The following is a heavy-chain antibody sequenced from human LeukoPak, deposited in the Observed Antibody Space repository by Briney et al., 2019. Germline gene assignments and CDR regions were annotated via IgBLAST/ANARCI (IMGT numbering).Heavy chain of an antibody. CDR2: IYISGST. Sequence: SETLSLTCTVSGGSVSSNYWSWIRQPAGKGLEWIGRIYISGSTNYNPSLKSRVTISVDTSKNQFSLKLSSVTAADTAVYYCAREETSEYSSSSNYWGQGTLVTVSS. J-gene: IGHJ4*02. CDR3: AREETSEYSSSSNY. V-gene: IGHV4-4*07. CDR1: GGSVSSNY. D-gene: IGHD6-6*01.